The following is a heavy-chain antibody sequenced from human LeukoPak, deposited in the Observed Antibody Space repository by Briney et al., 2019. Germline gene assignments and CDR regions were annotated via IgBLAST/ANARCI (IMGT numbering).Heavy chain of an antibody. J-gene: IGHJ4*01. CDR2: INSDGSST. D-gene: IGHD4-23*01. V-gene: IGHV3-74*01. CDR3: ARGTIIRGVTPSDY. Sequence: GGSLRLSCAASGFTFSSYWMHWVRQAPGKGLGWVSRINSDGSSTNYADSVKGRFTISRDNARNTLYLQMNSLRVEDTAVYYCARGTIIRGVTPSDYWGHGTLVTVSS. CDR1: GFTFSSYW.